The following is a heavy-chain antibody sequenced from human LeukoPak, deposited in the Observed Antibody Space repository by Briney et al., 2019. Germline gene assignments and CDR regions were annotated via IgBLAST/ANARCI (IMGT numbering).Heavy chain of an antibody. V-gene: IGHV3-23*01. CDR1: GFTFNNYA. J-gene: IGHJ4*02. CDR3: AKAFGGTYSSFDY. CDR2: VSGSGDST. D-gene: IGHD2-15*01. Sequence: GGSLRLSCTASGFTFNNYAMSWVRQAPGQGLQWVSTVSGSGDSTYYAYSVKGRFTISRDNSKNTLSLQMNSLRAEDTAVYYCAKAFGGTYSSFDYWGQGTLVTVSS.